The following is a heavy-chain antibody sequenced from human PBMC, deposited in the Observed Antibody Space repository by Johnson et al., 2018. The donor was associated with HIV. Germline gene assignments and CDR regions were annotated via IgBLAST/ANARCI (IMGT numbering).Heavy chain of an antibody. D-gene: IGHD1-26*01. CDR1: GFTFNSYG. CDR2: IWYDGSNK. Sequence: QVQLVEFGGGVVQPGRSLRLSCAASGFTFNSYGMHWVRQAPGKGLEWVAVIWYDGSNKYYADSVKGRFTISRDNSKNTLYLQMNSLRAEDTALYYCAKDAAYSGSYGLGMMYAFDIWGQGTMVTVSS. J-gene: IGHJ3*02. V-gene: IGHV3-33*06. CDR3: AKDAAYSGSYGLGMMYAFDI.